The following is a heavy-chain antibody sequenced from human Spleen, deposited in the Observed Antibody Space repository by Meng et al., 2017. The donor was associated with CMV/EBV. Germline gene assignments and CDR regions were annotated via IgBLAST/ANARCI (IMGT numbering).Heavy chain of an antibody. CDR1: GYTFTVYY. Sequence: ASVKVSCKASGYTFTVYYMHWVRQAPGQGLEWMGWINPDSGGTNYAQKFQGRVTMTRDTSISTAYMELSRLRSDDTAIYFCARVFYYDSSGYYFDCWGQGTLVTVSS. J-gene: IGHJ4*02. D-gene: IGHD3-22*01. V-gene: IGHV1-2*02. CDR3: ARVFYYDSSGYYFDC. CDR2: INPDSGGT.